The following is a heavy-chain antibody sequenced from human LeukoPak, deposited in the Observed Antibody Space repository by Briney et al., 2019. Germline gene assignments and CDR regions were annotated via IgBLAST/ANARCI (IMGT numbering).Heavy chain of an antibody. D-gene: IGHD4-11*01. CDR3: ARGALAVTDFDC. CDR2: ISYSGST. V-gene: IGHV4-59*01. CDR1: GGSINTYY. Sequence: SEILSLTCTVSGGSINTYYWSWIRQPPGKGLEWIGYISYSGSTNYNPSLKSRVTISVDTSKNQFSLNLSSVTAADTAVYYRARGALAVTDFDCWGQGTLVTVSS. J-gene: IGHJ4*02.